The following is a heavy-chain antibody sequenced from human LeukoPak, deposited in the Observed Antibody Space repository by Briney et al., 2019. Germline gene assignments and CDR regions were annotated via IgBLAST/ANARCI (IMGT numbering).Heavy chain of an antibody. D-gene: IGHD1-26*01. J-gene: IGHJ4*02. V-gene: IGHV3-23*01. CDR1: GFTFSSYA. CDR3: AKEGFVGATTYY. Sequence: GGSLRLSCAASGFTFSSYAMSWVRQAPGKGLQWVSAISGSGDSTYYADSVKGRFTISKDNSKNTLYLQMNSLRAEDTAVYYCAKEGFVGATTYYWDQGTLVTVSS. CDR2: ISGSGDST.